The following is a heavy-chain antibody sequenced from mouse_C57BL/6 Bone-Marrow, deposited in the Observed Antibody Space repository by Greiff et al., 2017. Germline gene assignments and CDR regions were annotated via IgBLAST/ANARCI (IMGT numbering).Heavy chain of an antibody. CDR3: AREGVGGAMDY. D-gene: IGHD1-1*02. CDR2: IYPRSGNT. Sequence: QVQLQQSGAELARPGASVKLSCKASGYTFTSYGISWVKQRTGQGLEWIGEIYPRSGNTYYNEKFKGKATLTADKSSSTAYMELRSLTSEDSAGYFCAREGVGGAMDYWGQGTSVTVSS. CDR1: GYTFTSYG. V-gene: IGHV1-81*01. J-gene: IGHJ4*01.